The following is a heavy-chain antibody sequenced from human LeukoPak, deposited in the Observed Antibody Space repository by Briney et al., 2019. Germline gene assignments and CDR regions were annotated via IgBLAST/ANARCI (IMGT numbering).Heavy chain of an antibody. CDR2: IYYSGST. J-gene: IGHJ4*02. CDR1: GGSISSYY. D-gene: IGHD2-2*01. V-gene: IGHV4-59*08. CDR3: ARHKYPGLPYY. Sequence: SETLSLTCTVSGGSISSYYWSWIRQPPGKGLEWIGYIYYSGSTNYNPSLKSRVTIPVDTSKNQFSLKLSSVTAADTAVYYCARHKYPGLPYYWGQGTLVTVSS.